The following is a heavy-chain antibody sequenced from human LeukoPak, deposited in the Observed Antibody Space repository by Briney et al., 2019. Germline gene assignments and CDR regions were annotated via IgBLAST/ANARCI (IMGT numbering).Heavy chain of an antibody. D-gene: IGHD5-18*01. Sequence: SETLSLTCTVSGSSIRTYTHWGWIRQPPGKGLEWIGSIHHTGSTYYNPSLESRVTISIDTSKNQFSLKLSSVTAADTAFYFCANSGSNYEAVSWGQETLVTVSS. CDR2: IHHTGST. J-gene: IGHJ5*02. CDR3: ANSGSNYEAVS. V-gene: IGHV4-38-2*02. CDR1: GSSIRTYTH.